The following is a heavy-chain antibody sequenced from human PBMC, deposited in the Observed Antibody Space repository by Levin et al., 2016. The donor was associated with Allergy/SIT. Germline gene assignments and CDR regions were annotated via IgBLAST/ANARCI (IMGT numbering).Heavy chain of an antibody. CDR2: IRYDGSNK. CDR3: AKDSQQLWGGFFDY. Sequence: WIRQPPGKGLEWVAFIRYDGSNKYYADSVKGRFTISRDNSKNTLYLQMNSLRAEDTAVYYCAKDSQQLWGGFFDYWGQGTLVTVSS. D-gene: IGHD5-18*01. J-gene: IGHJ4*02. V-gene: IGHV3-30*02.